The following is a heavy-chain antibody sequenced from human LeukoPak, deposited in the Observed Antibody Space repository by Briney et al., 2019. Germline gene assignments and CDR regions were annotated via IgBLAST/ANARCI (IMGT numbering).Heavy chain of an antibody. Sequence: SQTLSLTCAISGDSVSSNSASWNWIRQSPSRGLEWLGRTYYRSKWNTDYAVSVKGRITINPDTSKNQFSLYLNSVTPEDTAVYYCARDPDSSYEWGPFDPWGQGTLVTVSS. CDR3: ARDPDSSYEWGPFDP. CDR1: GDSVSSNSAS. J-gene: IGHJ5*02. D-gene: IGHD1-26*01. V-gene: IGHV6-1*01. CDR2: TYYRSKWNT.